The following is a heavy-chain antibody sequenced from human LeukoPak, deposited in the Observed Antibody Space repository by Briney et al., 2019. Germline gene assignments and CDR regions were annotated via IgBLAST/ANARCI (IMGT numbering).Heavy chain of an antibody. Sequence: SETLSLTCAVYGGSFSGYYWSWIRQPPGKGLEWIGYIYYSGSTNYNPSLKSRVTISVDTSKNQFSLKLSSVTAADTAVYYCARNTAAARSDAFDIWGQGTMVTVSS. CDR3: ARNTAAARSDAFDI. V-gene: IGHV4-59*08. CDR1: GGSFSGYY. D-gene: IGHD6-13*01. J-gene: IGHJ3*02. CDR2: IYYSGST.